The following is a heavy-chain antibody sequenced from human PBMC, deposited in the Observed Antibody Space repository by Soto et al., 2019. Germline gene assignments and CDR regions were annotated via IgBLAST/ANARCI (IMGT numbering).Heavy chain of an antibody. J-gene: IGHJ4*01. CDR3: EIGNDRLSDH. D-gene: IGHD5-12*01. CDR2: INHSGST. V-gene: IGHV4-34*01. CDR1: GGSFSGYY. Sequence: SETLSLTCAVYGGSFSGYYWSWIRQPPGKGLEWIGEINHSGSTNYNPSLKSRVTISVDTSKNQFSLKLSSVTAADTPVYYCEIGNDRLSDHWGQGTLGTISS.